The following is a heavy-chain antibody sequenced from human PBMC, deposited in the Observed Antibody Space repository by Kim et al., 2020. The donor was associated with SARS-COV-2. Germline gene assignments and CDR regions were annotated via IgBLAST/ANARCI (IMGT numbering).Heavy chain of an antibody. D-gene: IGHD3-9*01. J-gene: IGHJ4*02. CDR2: IYYSGST. Sequence: SETLSLTCTVSGGSISSYYWSWIRQPPGKGLEWIGYIYYSGSTNYNPSLKSRVTISVDTSKNQFSLKLSSVTAADTAVYYCARGNGVRYFDPSPHYFDYWGQGTLVTVSS. CDR1: GGSISSYY. V-gene: IGHV4-59*13. CDR3: ARGNGVRYFDPSPHYFDY.